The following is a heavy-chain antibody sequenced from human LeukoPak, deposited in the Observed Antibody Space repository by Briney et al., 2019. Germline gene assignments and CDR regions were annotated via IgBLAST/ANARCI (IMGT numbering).Heavy chain of an antibody. D-gene: IGHD6-13*01. Sequence: PGGSPRLSCAASGFTFSSYWMHWVRQAPGKGPVWVSRISYDGGDPSYADSVKGRFTISRDNAKNTLYLQMNSLTAEDTAVYYCARGYSSRLYNWLDPWGQGTLVTVSS. CDR1: GFTFSSYW. CDR3: ARGYSSRLYNWLDP. J-gene: IGHJ5*02. CDR2: ISYDGGDP. V-gene: IGHV3-74*01.